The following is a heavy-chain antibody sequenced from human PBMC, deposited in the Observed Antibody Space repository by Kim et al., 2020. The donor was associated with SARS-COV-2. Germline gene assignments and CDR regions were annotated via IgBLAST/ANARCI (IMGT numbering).Heavy chain of an antibody. Sequence: GGSLRLSCAASGFTFSSYGMHWVRQAPGKGLEWVAVISYDGSNKYYADSVKGRFTISRDNSKNTLYLQMNSLRAEDTAVYYCAKSRIAAAYTLDYYYYYGMDVWGQGTTVTVSS. J-gene: IGHJ6*02. CDR1: GFTFSSYG. CDR2: ISYDGSNK. V-gene: IGHV3-30*18. D-gene: IGHD6-13*01. CDR3: AKSRIAAAYTLDYYYYYGMDV.